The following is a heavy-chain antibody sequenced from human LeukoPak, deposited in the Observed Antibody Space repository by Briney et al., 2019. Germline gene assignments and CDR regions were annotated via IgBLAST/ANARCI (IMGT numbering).Heavy chain of an antibody. D-gene: IGHD4-17*01. CDR1: GFTFSSYA. V-gene: IGHV3-30*04. J-gene: IGHJ4*02. Sequence: PGGSLRLSCAASGFTFSSYAMHWVRQAPGKGLEWVAVISYDGSNKYYADSVKGRFTISRDNSKNTLYLQMNSLRAEDTAVYYCARDQGYGDFDVWGQGTLVTVSS. CDR3: ARDQGYGDFDV. CDR2: ISYDGSNK.